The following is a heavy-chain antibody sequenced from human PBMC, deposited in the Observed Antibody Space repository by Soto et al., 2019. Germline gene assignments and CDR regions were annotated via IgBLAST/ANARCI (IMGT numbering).Heavy chain of an antibody. Sequence: PGGSLRLSCAASGFTFSSYAMHWVRQAPGKGLEWVAVISYDGSNKYYADSVKGRFTISRDNSKNTLYLQMNSLRAEDTAVYYCARARGVTAIRYYFDYWGQGTLVTVSS. CDR1: GFTFSSYA. CDR3: ARARGVTAIRYYFDY. D-gene: IGHD2-21*02. CDR2: ISYDGSNK. J-gene: IGHJ4*02. V-gene: IGHV3-30-3*01.